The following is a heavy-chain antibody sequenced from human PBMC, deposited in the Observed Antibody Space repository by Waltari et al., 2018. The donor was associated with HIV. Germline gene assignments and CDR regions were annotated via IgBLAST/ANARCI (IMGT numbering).Heavy chain of an antibody. CDR2: IYHSGNT. Sequence: KPSETLSLTCVVSDYSISSGYYWGWIRQPPGKGLEWIGNIYHSGNTYYNPSLMSRVTISVDTSKNQFSLRLSSVTAADTAVYYCASAFIEYFDYWGQGTLVTVSS. D-gene: IGHD3-16*02. CDR3: ASAFIEYFDY. V-gene: IGHV4-38-2*01. J-gene: IGHJ4*02. CDR1: DYSISSGYY.